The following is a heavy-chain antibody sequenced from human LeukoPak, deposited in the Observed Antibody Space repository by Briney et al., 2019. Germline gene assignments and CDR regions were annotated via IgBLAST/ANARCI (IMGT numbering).Heavy chain of an antibody. CDR3: ASRPQVRGVIIHHFDY. Sequence: GGSLRLSCAVSGFTLSSYSMNWVRQAPGKGLEWVSSISSSSSYIYYADSVKGRFTISRDNAKNSLYLQMNSLRAEDTAVYYCASRPQVRGVIIHHFDYWGQGTLVTVSS. CDR1: GFTLSSYS. D-gene: IGHD3-10*01. J-gene: IGHJ4*02. CDR2: ISSSSSYI. V-gene: IGHV3-21*01.